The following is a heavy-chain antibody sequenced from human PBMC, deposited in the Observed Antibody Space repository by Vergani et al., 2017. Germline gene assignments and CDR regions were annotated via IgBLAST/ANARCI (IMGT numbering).Heavy chain of an antibody. CDR2: ISGSGGST. V-gene: IGHV3-23*01. CDR1: GFTFSSYA. Sequence: EVQLLESGGGLVQPGGSLRLSCAASGFTFSSYAMSWVRQAPGKGLEWVSAISGSGGSTYYADSVKGRFTISRDNSKNTLYLQMNSLNAEDTAVYYCARDPSQWDAFDIWGQGTMVTVSS. J-gene: IGHJ3*02. D-gene: IGHD6-19*01. CDR3: ARDPSQWDAFDI.